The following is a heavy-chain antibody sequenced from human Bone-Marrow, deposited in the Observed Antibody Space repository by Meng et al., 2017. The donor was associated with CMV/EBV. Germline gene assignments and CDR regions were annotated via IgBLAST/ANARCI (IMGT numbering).Heavy chain of an antibody. V-gene: IGHV3-48*03. J-gene: IGHJ4*02. CDR2: ISSSGRTI. CDR1: GFTFSSYE. Sequence: GESLKISCAVSGFTFSSYEMNWVRQAPGKGLEWVSHISSSGRTIYYADSVEGRFTVSRDNAKNLLYLQMNSLRVEDTAVYYCATGGIAALDYWGQGTLVAASS. D-gene: IGHD6-13*01. CDR3: ATGGIAALDY.